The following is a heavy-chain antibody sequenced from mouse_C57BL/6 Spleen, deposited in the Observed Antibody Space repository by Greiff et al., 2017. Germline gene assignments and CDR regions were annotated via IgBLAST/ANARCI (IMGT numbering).Heavy chain of an antibody. Sequence: QVQLQQPGAELVRPGSSVKLSCKASGYTFTSYWMHWVKQRPIQGLEWIGNIDPYDSDTHYNQKFKDKATLTRDKSSSTAYLQLSSLTSEDSAVYYCAREGGFGYFDVWGTGTTVTVSS. CDR1: GYTFTSYW. J-gene: IGHJ1*03. CDR3: AREGGFGYFDV. CDR2: IDPYDSDT. V-gene: IGHV1-52*01.